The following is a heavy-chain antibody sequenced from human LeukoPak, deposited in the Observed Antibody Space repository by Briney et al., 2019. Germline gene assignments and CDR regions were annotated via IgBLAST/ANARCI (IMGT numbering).Heavy chain of an antibody. J-gene: IGHJ4*02. CDR1: GFTFSSYG. Sequence: PGGSLLLSCAASGFTFSSYGMNWVRQAPGKGLEWVSAISGSGGSTYYAASVKGRFTISRDNSKNTLYLKMNSLRAEDTAVYYCAKVEVGYCSSTSCYASDYWGQGTLVTVSS. V-gene: IGHV3-23*01. D-gene: IGHD2-2*01. CDR2: ISGSGGST. CDR3: AKVEVGYCSSTSCYASDY.